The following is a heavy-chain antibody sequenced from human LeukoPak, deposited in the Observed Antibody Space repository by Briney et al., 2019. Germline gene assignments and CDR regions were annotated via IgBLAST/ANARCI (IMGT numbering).Heavy chain of an antibody. CDR2: ISSNGGST. V-gene: IGHV3-64*01. CDR1: GFTFSSYA. D-gene: IGHD3-3*01. Sequence: GGSLRLSCAASGFTFSSYAMHWVRQAPGKGLEYVSAISSNGGSTYYANSVKGRFTISRDNSKNTLYLQMGSLRAEDMAVYYCATVQFLEWLPDWGQGILVTVSP. CDR3: ATVQFLEWLPD. J-gene: IGHJ4*02.